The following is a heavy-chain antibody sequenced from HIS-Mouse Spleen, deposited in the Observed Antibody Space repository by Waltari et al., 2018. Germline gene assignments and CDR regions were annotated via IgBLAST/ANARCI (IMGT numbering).Heavy chain of an antibody. CDR1: GGSFSGYY. V-gene: IGHV4-34*01. CDR3: ARGLAARFDY. J-gene: IGHJ4*02. D-gene: IGHD6-6*01. CDR2: INHSGST. Sequence: QVQLRQWGAGLLKPSETLSLTCAVYGGSFSGYYWSGIRQPPGKGLEWIGEINHSGSTNYNPSLKSRVTISVDTSKNQFSLKLSSVTAADTAVYYCARGLAARFDYWGQGTLVTVSS.